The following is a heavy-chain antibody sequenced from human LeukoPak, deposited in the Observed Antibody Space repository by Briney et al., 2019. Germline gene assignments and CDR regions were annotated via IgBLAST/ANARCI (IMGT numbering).Heavy chain of an antibody. J-gene: IGHJ4*02. CDR2: IRYDGSNK. D-gene: IGHD6-6*01. CDR3: AKASLEYSSSSASLDY. V-gene: IGHV3-30*02. CDR1: GFTFSSYG. Sequence: PGGSLRLSCAASGFTFSSYGMHWVRQAPGKGLEWVAFIRYDGSNKYYADSVKGRFTISRDNSKNTLYLQMNSLRAEDMALYYCAKASLEYSSSSASLDYWGQGTLVTVSS.